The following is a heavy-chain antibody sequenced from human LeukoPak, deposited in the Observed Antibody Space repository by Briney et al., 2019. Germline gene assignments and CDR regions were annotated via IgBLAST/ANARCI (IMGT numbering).Heavy chain of an antibody. CDR1: GFTSSSYA. J-gene: IGHJ4*02. Sequence: GRSLRLSCAASGFTSSSYAMHWVRQAPGKGLEWVAVISYDGSNKYYADSVKGRFTISRDNAKNTLYLQMNSLRAEDTAVYYCARGDIVGATGRRTQDYWGQGTLVTVSS. V-gene: IGHV3-30-3*01. D-gene: IGHD1-26*01. CDR3: ARGDIVGATGRRTQDY. CDR2: ISYDGSNK.